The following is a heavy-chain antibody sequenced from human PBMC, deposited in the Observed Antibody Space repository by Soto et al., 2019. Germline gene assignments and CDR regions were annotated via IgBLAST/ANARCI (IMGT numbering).Heavy chain of an antibody. V-gene: IGHV3-23*01. D-gene: IGHD3-10*01. CDR2: ISGSGGGT. CDR3: AKATGILLFLDPFDY. Sequence: PGGSLRLSCAASGFTFSSYAMSWVRQAPGKGLEWVSAISGSGGGTYYADSVKGRFTISRDNSKNTLYLQMNSLRAGDTAVYYCAKATGILLFLDPFDYWGQGTLVTVS. J-gene: IGHJ4*02. CDR1: GFTFSSYA.